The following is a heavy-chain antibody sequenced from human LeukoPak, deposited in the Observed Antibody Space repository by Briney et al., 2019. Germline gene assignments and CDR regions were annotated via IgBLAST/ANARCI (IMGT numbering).Heavy chain of an antibody. CDR1: GGTFSSYA. CDR3: ASGDNSSGSYVNPPFDS. CDR2: IIPILGIA. D-gene: IGHD3-22*01. J-gene: IGHJ4*02. Sequence: SVKVSCKASGGTFSSYAISWVRQAPGQGLEWMGRIIPILGIANYAQTFQGRVTITADESTSTAYMELSSLRSEDTAVFYCASGDNSSGSYVNPPFDSWGQGTPVTVSS. V-gene: IGHV1-69*04.